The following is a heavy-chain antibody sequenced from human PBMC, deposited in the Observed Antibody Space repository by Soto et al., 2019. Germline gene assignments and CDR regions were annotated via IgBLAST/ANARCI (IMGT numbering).Heavy chain of an antibody. V-gene: IGHV3-7*01. CDR3: ARIRAAAGRAYYYYYGMDV. CDR2: IKQDGCEK. D-gene: IGHD6-13*01. J-gene: IGHJ6*02. CDR1: GFTFSSYW. Sequence: PGGSLRLSCAASGFTFSSYWMSWVCQAPGKGLEWVANIKQDGCEKYYVDSVKGRFTISRDNAKNSLYLQMNSLRAEDTAVYYCARIRAAAGRAYYYYYGMDVWGQGTTVTVS.